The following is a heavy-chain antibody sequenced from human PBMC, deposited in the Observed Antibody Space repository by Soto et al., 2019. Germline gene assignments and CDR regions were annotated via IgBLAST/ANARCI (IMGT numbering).Heavy chain of an antibody. J-gene: IGHJ3*02. CDR1: GFSFGVYA. V-gene: IGHV3-48*03. Sequence: EVQLVESGGGLVQPGRSLRLSCTASGFSFGVYAINWVRQAPGKGLEWVSRISNSGEDTNYADSVQGRFTISRDNGENSLYLQMTSLRAEDTAVYYCTRHLRARGIVHDVFDIWGQGTMVTVSS. CDR3: TRHLRARGIVHDVFDI. D-gene: IGHD2-8*01. CDR2: ISNSGEDT.